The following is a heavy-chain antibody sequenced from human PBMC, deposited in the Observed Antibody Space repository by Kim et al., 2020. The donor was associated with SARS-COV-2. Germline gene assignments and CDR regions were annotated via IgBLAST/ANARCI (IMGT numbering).Heavy chain of an antibody. CDR3: ARVSGQDIITMVRGVLGWYFDY. CDR1: GGSISSGGYY. V-gene: IGHV4-31*03. D-gene: IGHD3-10*01. Sequence: SETLSLTCTVSGGSISSGGYYWSWIRQHPGKGLEWIGYIYYSGSTYYNPSLKSRVTISVDTSKNQFSLKLSSVTAADTAVYYCARVSGQDIITMVRGVLGWYFDYWGQGTLVTVSS. CDR2: IYYSGST. J-gene: IGHJ4*02.